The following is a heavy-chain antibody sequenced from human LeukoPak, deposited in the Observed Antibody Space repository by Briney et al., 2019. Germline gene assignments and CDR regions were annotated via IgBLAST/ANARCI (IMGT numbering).Heavy chain of an antibody. V-gene: IGHV4-39*01. CDR2: IYYSGST. D-gene: IGHD6-19*01. CDR1: GGSISSSSYY. J-gene: IGHJ4*02. CDR3: ARRLYRSSGWSFDY. Sequence: SETLSLTCTVSGGSISSSSYYWGWIRQPPGKGLEWIGSIYYSGSTYYNPSLKSRLTISVDTSKNQFSMKLSSVTAADTAVYYCARRLYRSSGWSFDYWGQGTLVTVSS.